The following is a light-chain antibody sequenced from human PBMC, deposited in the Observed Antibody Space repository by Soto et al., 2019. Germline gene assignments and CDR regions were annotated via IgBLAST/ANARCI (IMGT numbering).Light chain of an antibody. CDR3: QQHSHWPPWT. CDR2: GAS. Sequence: EVFLTQSPATLSLSPGERAPLSCRASENVRPFVDWYQQKPGQAPRLLIYGASNRATGIPARFSGSGSGTDFTLTISNLEPEDFAVYYCQQHSHWPPWTFGQGTRVEIQ. V-gene: IGKV3-11*01. J-gene: IGKJ1*01. CDR1: ENVRPF.